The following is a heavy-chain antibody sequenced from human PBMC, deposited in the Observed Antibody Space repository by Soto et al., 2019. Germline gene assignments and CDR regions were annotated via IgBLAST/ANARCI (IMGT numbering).Heavy chain of an antibody. CDR1: GFTFSNYA. CDR2: ISYDGNTQ. V-gene: IGHV3-30-3*01. D-gene: IGHD1-26*01. Sequence: QVQLVESGGGVVQPGRYLRLSCAASGFTFSNYAMQWVRQAPGKGLEWMAAISYDGNTQYYADSVRGRFTISRDNSKNTVYVQMISLRAEDTAVYYCARDLKGDTKLDYWGQGTLVTVSS. CDR3: ARDLKGDTKLDY. J-gene: IGHJ4*02.